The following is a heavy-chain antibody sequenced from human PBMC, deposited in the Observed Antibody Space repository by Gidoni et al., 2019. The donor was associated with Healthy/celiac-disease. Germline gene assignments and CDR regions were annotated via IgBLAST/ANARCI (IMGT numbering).Heavy chain of an antibody. CDR3: AKPYSSGYYYFDY. V-gene: IGHV3-23*01. J-gene: IGHJ4*02. Sequence: EVQLLASGGGLVQPGASLSLSCAASGFTFSSYAMSWVRHAPGKGLEWVSAIRGSGGSTYYADSVKGRFTISRDNSKNTLYLQMNSLRAEDTAVYYCAKPYSSGYYYFDYWGQGTLVTVSS. CDR2: IRGSGGST. CDR1: GFTFSSYA. D-gene: IGHD3-22*01.